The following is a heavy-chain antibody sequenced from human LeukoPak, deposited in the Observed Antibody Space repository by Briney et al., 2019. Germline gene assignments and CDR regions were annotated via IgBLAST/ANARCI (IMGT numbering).Heavy chain of an antibody. D-gene: IGHD3-10*01. CDR3: ARHRAMRGGYDFDY. V-gene: IGHV4-34*01. J-gene: IGHJ4*02. CDR2: INHSGST. CDR1: GGSFSGYY. Sequence: PSETLSLTCAVYGGSFSGYYWSWIRQPPGKGLEWIGEINHSGSTNYNPSLKSRVTISVDTSKNQFSLKLSSVTAADTAVYYCARHRAMRGGYDFDYWGQGTLVTVSS.